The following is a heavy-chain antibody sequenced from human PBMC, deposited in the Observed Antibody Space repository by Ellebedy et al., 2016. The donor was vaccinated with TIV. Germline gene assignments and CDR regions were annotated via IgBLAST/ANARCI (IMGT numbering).Heavy chain of an antibody. D-gene: IGHD1-1*01. V-gene: IGHV3-53*01. CDR3: ARATLYNRGDN. CDR2: IYPDGGA. J-gene: IGHJ4*02. CDR1: GFTVSSNY. Sequence: GGSLRLSXAASGFTVSSNYMNWVRQAPGKGLEWVSIIYPDGGAYYAGSVKGRFTISRDSSQNTLSLQMNSLRVEDTAVYYCARATLYNRGDNWGQGTLVTVSA.